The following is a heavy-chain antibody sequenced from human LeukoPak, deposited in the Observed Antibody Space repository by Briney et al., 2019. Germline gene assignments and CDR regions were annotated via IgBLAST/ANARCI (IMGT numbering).Heavy chain of an antibody. Sequence: ASVKVSYKASGYPFTMYGFNWVRQAPGQGLEWMGCICDNNGNTNYAQKFQGRVTMTTDTSTNTAYMDLTNLKSDDTAIYYCARGPRFATWGKGTLVTVSS. CDR1: GYPFTMYG. J-gene: IGHJ5*02. CDR2: ICDNNGNT. CDR3: ARGPRFAT. V-gene: IGHV1-18*01.